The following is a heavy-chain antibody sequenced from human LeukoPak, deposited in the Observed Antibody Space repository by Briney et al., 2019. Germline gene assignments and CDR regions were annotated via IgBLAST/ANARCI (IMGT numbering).Heavy chain of an antibody. CDR3: AKDLSPGVY. J-gene: IGHJ4*02. V-gene: IGHV3-48*03. Sequence: GGSLRLSCAASEFTFSSYEMNWVRQAPGKGLEWVSYISGSGSTIYYADSVKGRFTISRDNAKNSLFLQMSSLRAEDTAVYYCAKDLSPGVYWGQGTLVTVSS. CDR1: EFTFSSYE. D-gene: IGHD2-8*01. CDR2: ISGSGSTI.